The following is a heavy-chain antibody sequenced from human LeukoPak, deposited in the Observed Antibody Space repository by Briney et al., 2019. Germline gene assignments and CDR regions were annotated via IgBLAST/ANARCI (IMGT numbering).Heavy chain of an antibody. CDR3: ASSDYGGFDY. J-gene: IGHJ4*02. V-gene: IGHV3-21*01. CDR2: ISSSSSYI. CDR1: GFTFSSYN. D-gene: IGHD4-17*01. Sequence: GGSLRLSCAASGFTFSSYNMNWVRQAPGKGLEWVSSISSSSSYIFYADSVKGRFTISRDNAENSLYLQMNSLRAEDTAVYHCASSDYGGFDYWGQGTLVTVSS.